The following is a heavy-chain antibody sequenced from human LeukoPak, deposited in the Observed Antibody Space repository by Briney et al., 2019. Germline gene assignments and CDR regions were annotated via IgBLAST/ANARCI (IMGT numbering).Heavy chain of an antibody. D-gene: IGHD6-19*01. V-gene: IGHV5-51*01. CDR3: ARRKEVAGNYFGMDV. J-gene: IGHJ6*02. Sequence: GESLQNSCKGSGYSFTSYWIGWVRQMPGKGLEWMGIIYPADSDTRYSPSFQGQVTISADNSISTAYVQWTSLKASDTAMYYCARRKEVAGNYFGMDVWGPGTTVTVSS. CDR1: GYSFTSYW. CDR2: IYPADSDT.